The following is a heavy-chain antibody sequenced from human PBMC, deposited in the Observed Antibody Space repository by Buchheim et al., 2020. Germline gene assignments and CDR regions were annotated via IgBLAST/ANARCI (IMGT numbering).Heavy chain of an antibody. J-gene: IGHJ6*02. CDR1: GFTFSSYG. CDR2: ISYDGSNK. Sequence: QVQLVESGGGVVQPGRSLRLSCAASGFTFSSYGMHWVRQAPGKGLEWVAVISYDGSNKYYADSVKGRFTISRDNSKNTLYLQMNSLRAEDTAVYYCASLRSPLTANYYYGLDVWGQGAT. V-gene: IGHV3-30*03. CDR3: ASLRSPLTANYYYGLDV. D-gene: IGHD1-20*01.